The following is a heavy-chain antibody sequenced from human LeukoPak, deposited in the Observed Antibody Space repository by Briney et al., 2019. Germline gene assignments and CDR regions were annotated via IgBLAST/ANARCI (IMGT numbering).Heavy chain of an antibody. J-gene: IGHJ3*02. D-gene: IGHD3-16*01. Sequence: SETLSLTCAVYGRSFSGYYWSWIRQPPGKGLEWIGEINHSGSTNYNPSLKSRVTISVDTSKNQFSLKLSSVTAADTAVYYCARGDYDRDIWGQGTMVTVSS. CDR2: INHSGST. CDR1: GRSFSGYY. CDR3: ARGDYDRDI. V-gene: IGHV4-34*01.